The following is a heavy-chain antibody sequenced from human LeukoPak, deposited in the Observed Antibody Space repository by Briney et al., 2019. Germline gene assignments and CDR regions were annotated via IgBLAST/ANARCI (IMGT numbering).Heavy chain of an antibody. V-gene: IGHV1-24*01. D-gene: IGHD2-2*01. CDR3: ATEVGRWYFDL. J-gene: IGHJ2*01. CDR1: GFTFSSYR. CDR2: FDPEDGET. Sequence: GGSLRLSCAASGFTFSSYRMHWVRQAPGKGLERMGGFDPEDGETIYAQKFQGRVTMTEDTSTDTAYMELSSLRSEDTAVYYCATEVGRWYFDLWGRGTLVTVSS.